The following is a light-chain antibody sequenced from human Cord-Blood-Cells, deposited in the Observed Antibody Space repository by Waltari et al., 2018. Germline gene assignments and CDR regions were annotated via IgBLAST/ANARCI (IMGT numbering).Light chain of an antibody. CDR1: SSDVGGYNY. V-gene: IGLV2-11*01. CDR3: CSYAGSDTLV. CDR2: DVS. J-gene: IGLJ3*02. Sequence: QSALTQPRSVSGSPGQSVTISCPGTSSDVGGYNYVSWYQQHPGKAPKLMIYDVSKRPSGGPDRFSGSNSGNTASLTISGLQAEDEADYYCCSYAGSDTLVCGGGTKLTVL.